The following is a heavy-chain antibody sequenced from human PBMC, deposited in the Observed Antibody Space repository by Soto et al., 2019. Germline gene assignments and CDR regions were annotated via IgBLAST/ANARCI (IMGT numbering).Heavy chain of an antibody. J-gene: IGHJ4*02. CDR1: GYTFNTHD. V-gene: IGHV1-8*01. D-gene: IGHD4-17*01. CDR3: ARADYNDYYFFDY. CDR2: VNPTSGNT. Sequence: QVQLVQSGAEVKKPGASVKVSCKASGYTFNTHDINWVRQATGQGLEWMGWVNPTSGNTGFAQKFQGRLTMTRNPSISTAYMELSSLRSEDTAVYYCARADYNDYYFFDYWGQGTLVTVSS.